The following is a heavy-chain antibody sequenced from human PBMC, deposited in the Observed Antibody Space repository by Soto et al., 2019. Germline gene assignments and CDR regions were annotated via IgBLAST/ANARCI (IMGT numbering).Heavy chain of an antibody. CDR2: IDPKSGDT. D-gene: IGHD5-12*01. V-gene: IGHV1-2*02. Sequence: QLVQSGAEVKKPGSSVKVSCKTSGPTFIVSYIHWVRQDPGQGLEWMGWIDPKSGDTTYEQKFLGRVTLTRDTSINTDYMEVNTLTADDTALYYCARVSVDVPEWGQGTLITVSS. CDR3: ARVSVDVPE. CDR1: GPTFIVSY. J-gene: IGHJ4*02.